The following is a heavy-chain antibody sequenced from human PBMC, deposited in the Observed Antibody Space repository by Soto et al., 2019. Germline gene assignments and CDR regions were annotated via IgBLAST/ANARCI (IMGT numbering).Heavy chain of an antibody. CDR3: TTDRPRSKGGAEYYYYYYYMDV. J-gene: IGHJ6*03. CDR2: IKSKTDGGTT. CDR1: GFTFSNAW. V-gene: IGHV3-15*01. D-gene: IGHD3-10*01. Sequence: GGSLRLSCAASGFTFSNAWMSWVRQAPGKGLEWVGRIKSKTDGGTTDYAAPVKGRFTISRDDSKNTLYLQMNSLKTEDTAVYYCTTDRPRSKGGAEYYYYYYYMDVWGKGTTVTVSS.